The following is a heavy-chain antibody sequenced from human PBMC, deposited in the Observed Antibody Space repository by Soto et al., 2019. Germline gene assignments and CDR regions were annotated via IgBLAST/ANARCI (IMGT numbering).Heavy chain of an antibody. CDR2: IYYSGST. J-gene: IGHJ4*02. Sequence: PSETLSLTCTVSGGSISSYYWSWIRQPPGKGLEWIGYIYYSGSTNYNPSLKSRVTISVDTSKNQFSLKLSSVTAADTAVYYCTRQTGGMYQLPASHKYYFDYWGQGTLVTVSS. CDR1: GGSISSYY. D-gene: IGHD2-2*01. CDR3: TRQTGGMYQLPASHKYYFDY. V-gene: IGHV4-59*08.